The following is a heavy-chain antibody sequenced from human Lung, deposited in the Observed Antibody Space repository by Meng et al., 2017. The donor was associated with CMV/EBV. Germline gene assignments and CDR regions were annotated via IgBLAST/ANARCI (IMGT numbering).Heavy chain of an antibody. Sequence: SCAASGFAFDTYGMHWVRQAPGKRLEWVAFIRHDASNKFYGDSVRGRFTISRDNSKNTLYLQMNSLRAGETAMYYCAKDQLLFGGPNAYFDDWGQGKXVTVSS. J-gene: IGHJ4*02. V-gene: IGHV3-30*02. CDR2: IRHDASNK. D-gene: IGHD3-16*01. CDR1: GFAFDTYG. CDR3: AKDQLLFGGPNAYFDD.